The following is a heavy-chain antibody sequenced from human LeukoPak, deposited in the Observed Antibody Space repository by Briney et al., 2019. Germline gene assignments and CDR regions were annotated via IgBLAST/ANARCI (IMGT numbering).Heavy chain of an antibody. CDR3: ARGGNRFGGFYFDY. D-gene: IGHD3-10*01. V-gene: IGHV4-31*03. J-gene: IGHJ4*02. CDR2: IHHSGRS. CDR1: TDSLSSGGHY. Sequence: SETLSLTCTVSTDSLSSGGHYWAWIRQFPGKGLESIGFIHHSGRSRHNPSLKDRVAISVDTSRKQFALKLSSVTAADTAMYYCARGGNRFGGFYFDYWGQGIQVIVSS.